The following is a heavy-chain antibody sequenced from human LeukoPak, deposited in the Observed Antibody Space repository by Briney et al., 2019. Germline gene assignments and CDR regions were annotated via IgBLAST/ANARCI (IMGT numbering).Heavy chain of an antibody. CDR2: INWNGGST. Sequence: GGSLRLSCAASGFTFDDYGMSWVRQAPGKGLEWVSGINWNGGSTGYADSVKGRFTISRDNAKNSLYLQMNSLRAEDMALYYCAKDSLAGRTGTTSAFDIWGQGTMVTVSS. V-gene: IGHV3-20*04. D-gene: IGHD1-7*01. CDR3: AKDSLAGRTGTTSAFDI. J-gene: IGHJ3*02. CDR1: GFTFDDYG.